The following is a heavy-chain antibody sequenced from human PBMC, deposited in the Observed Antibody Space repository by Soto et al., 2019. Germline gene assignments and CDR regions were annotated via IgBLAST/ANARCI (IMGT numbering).Heavy chain of an antibody. CDR3: AKRRGVWGIAAALFDY. V-gene: IGHV3-23*01. CDR1: GFTFSSYA. J-gene: IGHJ4*02. D-gene: IGHD6-13*01. Sequence: HPGGSLRLSCAASGFTFSSYAMIWVRQAPGKGLEWVSAISGSGGSTYYADSVKGRFTISRDNSKNTLYLQMNSLRAEGTAVYYCAKRRGVWGIAAALFDYWGQGTLVTVSS. CDR2: ISGSGGST.